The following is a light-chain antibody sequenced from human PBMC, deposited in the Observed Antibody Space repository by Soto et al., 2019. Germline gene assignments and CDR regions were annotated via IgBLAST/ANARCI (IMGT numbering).Light chain of an antibody. J-gene: IGKJ4*01. CDR3: QQTYSTPLT. CDR2: AAS. V-gene: IGKV1-39*01. Sequence: DIQMTQSTSSVSASVGDRVTITCRASQDINVYLNWYQQKPGEVPKLLIYAASSLQSGVPPRFSGSGSGTDFTLSINSLQPEDFATYYCQQTYSTPLTFGGGTKVDI. CDR1: QDINVY.